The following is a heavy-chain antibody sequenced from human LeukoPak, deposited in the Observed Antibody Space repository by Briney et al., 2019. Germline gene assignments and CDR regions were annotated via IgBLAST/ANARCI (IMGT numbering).Heavy chain of an antibody. V-gene: IGHV6-1*01. CDR1: GDSVSNNSAA. CDR2: TYYRSKWYN. CDR3: TRDHGSGWYSYLDD. J-gene: IGHJ4*02. D-gene: IGHD6-19*01. Sequence: SPTLSLTCAISGDSVSNNSAAWNWIRQSPSRGLEWLGRTYYRSKWYNDYAVSVKRRITINPDTSKNQFTLQLNSVTPEDTAVYYWTRDHGSGWYSYLDDWGQGTLVTVSS.